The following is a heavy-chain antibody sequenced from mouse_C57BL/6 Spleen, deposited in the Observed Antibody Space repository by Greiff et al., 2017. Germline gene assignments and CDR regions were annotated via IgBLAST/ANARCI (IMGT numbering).Heavy chain of an antibody. Sequence: QVQLQQSGPELVKPGASVKISCTASGYAFSSSWLNWVKQRPGKGLEWIGRIYPGDGDTNYNGKFQDKATLTADKSSSTAYMQLSSLTSEDSAVYFCAHYGNYDYAMDYWGQGTSVTVSS. CDR1: GYAFSSSW. CDR3: AHYGNYDYAMDY. V-gene: IGHV1-82*01. J-gene: IGHJ4*01. D-gene: IGHD2-1*01. CDR2: IYPGDGDT.